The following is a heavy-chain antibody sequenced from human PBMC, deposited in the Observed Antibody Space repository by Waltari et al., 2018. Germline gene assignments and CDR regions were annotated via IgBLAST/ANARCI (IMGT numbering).Heavy chain of an antibody. V-gene: IGHV1-69*05. CDR2: IIPSLGTA. CDR1: GGTFSSYA. Sequence: QVQLVQSGAEVKKPGSSVKVSCKASGGTFSSYAISWVRQAPGQGLEWMGGIIPSLGTATYARKFQGRVTITTDESRSTAYMELSSLRSEDTAVYYCARAQVVDCSGGSCYGGPIDYWGQGTLVTVSS. CDR3: ARAQVVDCSGGSCYGGPIDY. D-gene: IGHD2-15*01. J-gene: IGHJ4*02.